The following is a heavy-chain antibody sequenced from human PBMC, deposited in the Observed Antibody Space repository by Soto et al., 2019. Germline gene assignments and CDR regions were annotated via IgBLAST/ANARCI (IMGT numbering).Heavy chain of an antibody. D-gene: IGHD2-21*01. CDR2: INPDGTTT. V-gene: IGHV3-74*01. Sequence: EVQLVESGGGLVQPGGSLRLSCAASGFTFSNDWMQWVRQGPGKGLVWVSNINPDGTTTSYTDSVKGRFTVSRDNARNTLYLQMNNLRVDDTAVYYCARELWGSGDQWGQGTLVTVSS. J-gene: IGHJ4*02. CDR3: ARELWGSGDQ. CDR1: GFTFSNDW.